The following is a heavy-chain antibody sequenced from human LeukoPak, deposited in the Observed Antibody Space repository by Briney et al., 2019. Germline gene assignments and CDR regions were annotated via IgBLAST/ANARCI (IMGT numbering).Heavy chain of an antibody. CDR2: ISGSGGST. CDR1: GFTFSSYA. Sequence: GGSLRLSCAASGFTFSSYAMSWVRQAPGKGLEWVSAISGSGGSTYYADSVKGRFTISRDNSKNTLYLQMNSLRAEDTAVYYCATQGYYYGSGNWGQGTLVTVSS. V-gene: IGHV3-23*01. D-gene: IGHD3-10*01. J-gene: IGHJ4*02. CDR3: ATQGYYYGSGN.